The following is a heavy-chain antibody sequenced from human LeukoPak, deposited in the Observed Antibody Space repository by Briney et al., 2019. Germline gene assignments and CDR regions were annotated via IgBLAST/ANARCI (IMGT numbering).Heavy chain of an antibody. CDR1: GFTFSGYS. Sequence: GGSLRLSCAASGFTFSGYSMNWVRQAPGKGLEWISYIGIDSGNTNYADSVKGRFTISGDKAKNSLYLQMNSLRVEDTAVYYCARDYKYPFDNWGQGTLVTVPS. J-gene: IGHJ4*02. D-gene: IGHD5-24*01. CDR3: ARDYKYPFDN. CDR2: IGIDSGNT. V-gene: IGHV3-48*01.